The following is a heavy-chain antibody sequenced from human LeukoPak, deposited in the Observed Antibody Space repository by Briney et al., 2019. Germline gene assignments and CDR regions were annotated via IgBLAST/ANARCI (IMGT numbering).Heavy chain of an antibody. CDR1: GGSISSSSYY. V-gene: IGHV4-39*01. CDR2: IYYSGST. CDR3: XXXRRGGSVVPQD. Sequence: SETLSLTCTVSGGSISSSSYYWGWIRQPPGKGLEWIGSIYYSGSTYYNPSLKSRVTISVDTSKNQFSLKLISVTAADTAVYXXXXXRRGGSVVPQDWGQGTLVTVSS. J-gene: IGHJ4*02. D-gene: IGHD4-23*01.